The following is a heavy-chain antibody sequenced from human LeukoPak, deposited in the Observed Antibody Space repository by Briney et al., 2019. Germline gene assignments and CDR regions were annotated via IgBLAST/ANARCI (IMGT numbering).Heavy chain of an antibody. CDR1: GFTFSSDW. CDR2: IKQDGSEK. J-gene: IGHJ6*03. Sequence: GRSLRLSCAASGFTFSSDWRGWVRQAPGKGLGWVANIKQDGSEKYYVDSVKGRFTVSRDNAKNSLYLQMNSLRAEDTAVYYCARGLYSSSYYFYYMDVWGKGTTVTVSS. CDR3: ARGLYSSSYYFYYMDV. V-gene: IGHV3-7*01. D-gene: IGHD6-6*01.